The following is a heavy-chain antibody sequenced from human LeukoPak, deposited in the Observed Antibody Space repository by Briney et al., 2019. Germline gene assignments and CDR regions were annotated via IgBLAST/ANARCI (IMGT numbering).Heavy chain of an antibody. J-gene: IGHJ4*02. Sequence: ASVKVCCKASGYTFTGYYMHWVRQAPGQGLEWMGWINPNSGGTNYAQKFQGWVTMTRDTSISTAYMELSRLRSDDTAVYYCARGIGYCSGGSCYAYDYWGQGTLVTVSS. D-gene: IGHD2-15*01. CDR1: GYTFTGYY. CDR2: INPNSGGT. CDR3: ARGIGYCSGGSCYAYDY. V-gene: IGHV1-2*04.